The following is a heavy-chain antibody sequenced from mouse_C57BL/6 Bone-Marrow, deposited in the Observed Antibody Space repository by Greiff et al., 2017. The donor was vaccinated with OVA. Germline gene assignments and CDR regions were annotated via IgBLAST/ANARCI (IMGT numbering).Heavy chain of an antibody. Sequence: VQLKESGGDLVKPGGSLKLSCAASGFTFSSYGMSWVRQTPDKRLEWVATISSGGSYTYYPDSVKGRFTISRDNAKNTLYLQMSSLKSEDTAMYYCARPLYWGQGTSVTVSS. CDR1: GFTFSSYG. CDR2: ISSGGSYT. J-gene: IGHJ4*01. CDR3: ARPLY. V-gene: IGHV5-6*01.